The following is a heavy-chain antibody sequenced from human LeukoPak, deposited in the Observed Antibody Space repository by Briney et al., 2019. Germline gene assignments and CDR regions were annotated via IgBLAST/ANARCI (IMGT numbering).Heavy chain of an antibody. V-gene: IGHV1-18*01. Sequence: ASVNVSCKASGYTFTSYGISWVRQAPEQGLEWMGWISAYNGNTNYAQNLQGRVTMTTDTSTSTAYMELRSLRSDDTAMYYCARDRQSCSSSSCLVDSWGQGTLVTVSS. CDR3: ARDRQSCSSSSCLVDS. D-gene: IGHD2-2*01. CDR1: GYTFTSYG. CDR2: ISAYNGNT. J-gene: IGHJ4*02.